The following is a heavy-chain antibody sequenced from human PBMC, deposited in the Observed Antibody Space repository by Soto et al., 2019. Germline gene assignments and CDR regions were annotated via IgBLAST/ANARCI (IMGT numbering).Heavy chain of an antibody. CDR1: GYTFTSYY. V-gene: IGHV1-46*01. CDR3: AREGLAGSRGGGFDP. J-gene: IGHJ5*02. Sequence: QVQLVQSGAEVKKPGASVKVSCKASGYTFTSYYMHWVRQAPGQGLEWMGIINPSGGSTSYAQKFRGRVHMPRDTSTNTVYMEVSSPRSGDTAVYFCAREGLAGSRGGGFDPWGQGTLVTVSS. CDR2: INPSGGST. D-gene: IGHD3-3*02.